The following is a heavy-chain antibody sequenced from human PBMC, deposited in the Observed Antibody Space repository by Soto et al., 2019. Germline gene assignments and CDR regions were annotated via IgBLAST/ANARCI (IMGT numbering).Heavy chain of an antibody. V-gene: IGHV3-30*03. CDR3: ARSPYSVSYLAYFDY. CDR1: GFTFSSYG. CDR2: ISYDGSNK. D-gene: IGHD1-26*01. J-gene: IGHJ4*02. Sequence: QVPLVESGGGGVQPGRSLRLSCAASGFTFSSYGMHWVRQAPGNGLEWVAVISYDGSNKYYADSVKGRFTISRDNSKNTLYLQMNSLRAEDTAVYYCARSPYSVSYLAYFDYWGQGTLVTVSS.